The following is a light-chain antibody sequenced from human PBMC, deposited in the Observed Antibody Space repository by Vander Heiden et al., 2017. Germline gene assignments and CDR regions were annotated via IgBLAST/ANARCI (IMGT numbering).Light chain of an antibody. Sequence: QSALTQPASVSGSPGQSITISCTGTSSDVGGYNYVSWYQQHPGQAPKLMIYDVSNRPSGVSDRFSGSKAGNTASLTISGLPAEDAADYYCSSYASSNTWVFGGGTKLTVL. J-gene: IGLJ3*02. V-gene: IGLV2-14*03. CDR3: SSYASSNTWV. CDR2: DVS. CDR1: SSDVGGYNY.